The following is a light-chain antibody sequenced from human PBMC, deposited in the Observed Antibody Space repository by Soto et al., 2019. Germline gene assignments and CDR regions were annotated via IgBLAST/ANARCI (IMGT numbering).Light chain of an antibody. CDR1: SSDVGDYNH. Sequence: QSALTQPASVSGSVGQSITISCTGISSDVGDYNHVAWYQHHPGQAPRLIIFEVTNRPSGDFSRFSGSQSGNTASLSISWLQSEDEADYYCAAWDDSLNGVVFGGGTKLTVL. CDR2: EVT. CDR3: AAWDDSLNGVV. V-gene: IGLV2-14*01. J-gene: IGLJ3*02.